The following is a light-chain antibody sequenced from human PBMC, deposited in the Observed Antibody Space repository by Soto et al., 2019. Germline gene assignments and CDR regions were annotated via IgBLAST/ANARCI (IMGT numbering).Light chain of an antibody. J-gene: IGKJ5*01. V-gene: IGKV3D-15*01. CDR3: QQYNDWPIT. CDR1: QSVSNDF. CDR2: GAS. Sequence: EIVLTQSPATLSLSPGERATLSCRASQSVSNDFLAWYQQKPGQAPRLLIYGASTRATDVPDRFSGSGSGADFTLTISSLQSEDFAVYYCQQYNDWPITFGQGTRLEIK.